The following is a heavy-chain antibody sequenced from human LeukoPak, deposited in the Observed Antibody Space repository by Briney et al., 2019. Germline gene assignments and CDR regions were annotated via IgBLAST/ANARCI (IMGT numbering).Heavy chain of an antibody. Sequence: GESLKISCKGSGYSFTNDWIGWVRQMPGKGLEWMGIIYPGESNSRYSPSFQGQVTISVDKSISTAYLQWSSLKASDTAMYYCARLHRYYDSSGYWAGRGAYDIWGQGTMVTVSS. J-gene: IGHJ3*02. CDR3: ARLHRYYDSSGYWAGRGAYDI. CDR2: IYPGESNS. D-gene: IGHD3-22*01. V-gene: IGHV5-51*01. CDR1: GYSFTNDW.